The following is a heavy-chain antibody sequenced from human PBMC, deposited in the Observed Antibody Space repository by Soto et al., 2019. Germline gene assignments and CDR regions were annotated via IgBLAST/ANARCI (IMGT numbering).Heavy chain of an antibody. Sequence: SETLSLTCAVYGGSFSGYYWSWIRQPPGKGLEWIGEINHSGSTNYNPSLKSRVTISVDTSKNQFSLKLSSVTAADTAVYYCATLTKPARYYYYGMDVWGQGTTVTVSS. V-gene: IGHV4-34*01. CDR2: INHSGST. J-gene: IGHJ6*02. CDR1: GGSFSGYY. CDR3: ATLTKPARYYYYGMDV.